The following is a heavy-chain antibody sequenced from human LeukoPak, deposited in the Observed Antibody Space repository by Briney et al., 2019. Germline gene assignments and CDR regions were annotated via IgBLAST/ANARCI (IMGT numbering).Heavy chain of an antibody. CDR3: ARAEGKVTIFGVVIRGFDY. CDR2: IYYSGST. D-gene: IGHD3-3*01. Sequence: PSETLSLTCTVSGGSISSYYWSWIRQPPGKGLEWIGYIYYSGSTNYNPSLKSRVTISVDTSRNQFSLKLSSVTAADTAVYYCARAEGKVTIFGVVIRGFDYWGQGTLVTVSS. CDR1: GGSISSYY. J-gene: IGHJ4*02. V-gene: IGHV4-59*01.